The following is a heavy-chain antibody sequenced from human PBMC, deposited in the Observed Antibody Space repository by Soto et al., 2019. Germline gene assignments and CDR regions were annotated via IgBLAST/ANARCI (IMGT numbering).Heavy chain of an antibody. CDR1: GFTFSTYW. V-gene: IGHV3-7*01. D-gene: IGHD2-2*01. CDR3: ATAISSPFSTFDS. CDR2: IKEDASEE. J-gene: IGHJ4*02. Sequence: EVQLVQSGGDLVQPGGSLRLSCVASGFTFSTYWMTWVRQAPGMGLEWLAGIKEDASEEVYVDSVKGGLSISRDNAKKSLHLQLSSLRAEDTAVYYCATAISSPFSTFDSWGQGSLVTVSS.